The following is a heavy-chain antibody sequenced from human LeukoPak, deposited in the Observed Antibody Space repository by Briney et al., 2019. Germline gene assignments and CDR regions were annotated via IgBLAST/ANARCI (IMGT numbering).Heavy chain of an antibody. CDR1: GFTFSSYA. J-gene: IGHJ4*02. CDR2: ISGSGGST. CDR3: AKDHFSSGAAAGTSFDY. V-gene: IGHV3-23*01. D-gene: IGHD6-13*01. Sequence: GGSLRLSCAASGFTFSSYATSWVRQAPGKGLEWVSAISGSGGSTYYADSVKGRFTISRDNSKNTLYLQMNSLRAEDTAVYYCAKDHFSSGAAAGTSFDYWGQGTLVTVSS.